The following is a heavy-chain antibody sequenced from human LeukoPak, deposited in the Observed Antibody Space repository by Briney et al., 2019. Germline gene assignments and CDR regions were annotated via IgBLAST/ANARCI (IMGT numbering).Heavy chain of an antibody. V-gene: IGHV3-74*01. CDR2: INSDGSST. J-gene: IGHJ4*02. D-gene: IGHD6-6*01. CDR1: GFTFSSYW. Sequence: PGGSLRLSCAASGFTFSSYWMHWVRQAPGEGLVWVSRINSDGSSTSYADSVKGRFTISRDNAKNTLYLQMNSLRAEDTAVYYCARDSSYYFDYWGQGTLVTVSS. CDR3: ARDSSYYFDY.